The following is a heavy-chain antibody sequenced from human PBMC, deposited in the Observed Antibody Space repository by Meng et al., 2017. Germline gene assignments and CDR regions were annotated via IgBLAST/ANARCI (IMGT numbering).Heavy chain of an antibody. CDR3: ARGSSSWITNWFDP. CDR2: MNPNSGNT. D-gene: IGHD6-13*01. CDR1: GYTFTSYA. J-gene: IGHJ5*02. V-gene: IGHV1-8*01. Sequence: QRQLVQSGGEVKKPGASVKVSCKASGYTFTSYAINWVRQATGQGLEWMGWMNPNSGNTGYAQKFQGRVTMTRNTSISTAYMELSSLRSEDTAVYYCARGSSSWITNWFDPWGQGTLVTVSS.